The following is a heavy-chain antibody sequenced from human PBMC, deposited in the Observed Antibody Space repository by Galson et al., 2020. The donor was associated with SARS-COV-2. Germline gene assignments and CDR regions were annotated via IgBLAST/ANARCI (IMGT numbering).Heavy chain of an antibody. CDR1: GYTFTNYY. CDR3: ARPHTYDFWTGSYYGMDV. CDR2: INPSGGRS. V-gene: IGHV1-46*01. J-gene: IGHJ6*02. Sequence: GESLKNSCKASGYTFTNYYMHWVRQAPGQGLEWMGIINPSGGRSRYAQRFRDRITMTTDTATSTAYMELSSLTSEDTALYYCARPHTYDFWTGSYYGMDVWGQGTMVSVSS. D-gene: IGHD3-3*01.